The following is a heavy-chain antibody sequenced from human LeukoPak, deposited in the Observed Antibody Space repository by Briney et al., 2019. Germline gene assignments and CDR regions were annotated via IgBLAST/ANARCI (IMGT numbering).Heavy chain of an antibody. V-gene: IGHV5-51*01. CDR3: ARHPHGDYGGYFDY. Sequence: GESLKISCKGSGYSFTTYWIGWVRQMPGKGLEWMGIIYPGDSEARYSPSLEGLVTISVDKSISTAYLQWNSLKASDTAMYFCARHPHGDYGGYFDYWGQGTQVTVSS. J-gene: IGHJ4*02. D-gene: IGHD4-23*01. CDR1: GYSFTTYW. CDR2: IYPGDSEA.